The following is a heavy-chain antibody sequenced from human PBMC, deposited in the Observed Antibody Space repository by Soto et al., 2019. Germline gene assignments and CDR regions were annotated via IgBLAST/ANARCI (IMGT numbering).Heavy chain of an antibody. CDR3: AREACSGGSCHPGDWFDA. J-gene: IGHJ5*02. CDR1: GGSISSGGYY. CDR2: IYYSGST. D-gene: IGHD2-15*01. V-gene: IGHV4-31*03. Sequence: SETLSLTCTVSGGSISSGGYYWSWIRQHPGKGLEWIGYIYYSGSTYYNPSLNSRVTISVDTTKNQFSLKLSSVTAADTAVYYCAREACSGGSCHPGDWFDAWGQGTLVTVSS.